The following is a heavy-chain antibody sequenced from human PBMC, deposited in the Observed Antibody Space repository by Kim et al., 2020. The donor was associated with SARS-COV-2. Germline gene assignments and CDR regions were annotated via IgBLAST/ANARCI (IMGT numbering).Heavy chain of an antibody. D-gene: IGHD2-2*02. J-gene: IGHJ6*02. CDR2: ISSSGRYI. CDR1: GFTFSNYT. V-gene: IGHV3-21*01. Sequence: GGSLRLSCAGSGFTFSNYTINWVRQAPGQGLEWVSSISSSGRYIYYADSVKGRFTTSRDNSKKSLFLQMSSLRAEDTAVYYCARQDGVVVRTAIGEDKYYVDGLDVRGRGTAVTV. CDR3: ARQDGVVVRTAIGEDKYYVDGLDV.